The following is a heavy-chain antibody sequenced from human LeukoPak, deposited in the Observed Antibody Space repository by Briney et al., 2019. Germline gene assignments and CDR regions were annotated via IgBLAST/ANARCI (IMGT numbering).Heavy chain of an antibody. CDR3: AKFSYGYGGYYFDY. J-gene: IGHJ4*02. D-gene: IGHD5-18*01. Sequence: GGSLRPSCAASGFTFSSYAMSWVRQAPGKGLERVSAISGSGGSTYYADSVKGRFTISRDNSKNTLYLQMNSLRAEDTAVYYCAKFSYGYGGYYFDYWGQGTLVTVSS. CDR2: ISGSGGST. CDR1: GFTFSSYA. V-gene: IGHV3-23*01.